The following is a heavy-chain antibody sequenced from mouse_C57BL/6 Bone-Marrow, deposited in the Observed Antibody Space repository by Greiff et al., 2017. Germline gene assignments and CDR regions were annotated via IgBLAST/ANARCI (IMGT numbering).Heavy chain of an antibody. CDR2: INPYNGGT. Sequence: EVQLLQSGPVLVKPGASVKMSCKASGYTFTDYYMNWVKQGQGKSLEWIGVINPYNGGTSYNQKFKGKFTLTVDKSSSAAYMELNRLTSEDSAVYYCARILLRFFDYWGQGTTLTVSA. V-gene: IGHV1-19*01. D-gene: IGHD1-1*01. CDR1: GYTFTDYY. J-gene: IGHJ2*01. CDR3: ARILLRFFDY.